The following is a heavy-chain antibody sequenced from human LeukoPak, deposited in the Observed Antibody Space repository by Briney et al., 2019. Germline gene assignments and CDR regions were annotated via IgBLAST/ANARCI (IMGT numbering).Heavy chain of an antibody. J-gene: IGHJ4*02. CDR3: ARASPHSSGWSY. V-gene: IGHV1-2*02. CDR2: INPNSGGT. CDR1: GYTFTGYY. Sequence: ASVKVSCKASGYTFTGYYMHWVRQAPGQGLEWMGWINPNSGGTNYAQKFQGRVTMTRDTSISTAYMELSRLRSDDTAVYYCARASPHSSGWSYWGQGTLVIVSS. D-gene: IGHD6-19*01.